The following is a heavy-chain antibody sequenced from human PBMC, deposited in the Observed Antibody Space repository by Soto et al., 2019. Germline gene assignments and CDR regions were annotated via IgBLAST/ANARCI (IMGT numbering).Heavy chain of an antibody. Sequence: SVKVSCKASGGTFSSYAISWVRQAPGQGLEWMGGIIPIFGTANYAQKFQGRVTITADESTSTAYMELSSLRSEDTAVYYCARTPYYYDSSGYYAGFDYWGQGTLVTVSS. CDR1: GGTFSSYA. CDR3: ARTPYYYDSSGYYAGFDY. J-gene: IGHJ4*02. CDR2: IIPIFGTA. V-gene: IGHV1-69*13. D-gene: IGHD3-22*01.